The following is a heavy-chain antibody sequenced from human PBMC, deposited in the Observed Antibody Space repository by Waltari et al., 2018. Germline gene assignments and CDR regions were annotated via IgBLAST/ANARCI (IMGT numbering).Heavy chain of an antibody. D-gene: IGHD3-22*01. CDR3: ARGFYYYESSGSYYFDY. V-gene: IGHV3-33*01. Sequence: QVQLVESGGGVVQPGRSLRLSCAASGFTFSSYGMNWVRPAPGKGLEWVAVIWYDGSNKYYADSVKGRFTISRDNSKNTLYLQMNSLRAEDTAVYYCARGFYYYESSGSYYFDYWGQGTLVTVSS. J-gene: IGHJ4*02. CDR2: IWYDGSNK. CDR1: GFTFSSYG.